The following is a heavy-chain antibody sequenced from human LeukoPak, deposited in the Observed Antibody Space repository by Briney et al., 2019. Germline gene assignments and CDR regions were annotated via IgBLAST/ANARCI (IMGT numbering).Heavy chain of an antibody. Sequence: ASVKVSCKASGYTFTDYTMHWLRQAPGQRLDWMGWINGGSGNTKYSPEFQGRVTITRDTSASTAYMELSSLRSEDTAVYYCAREGRWFGELSMDVWGQGTTVTVSS. D-gene: IGHD3-10*01. CDR3: AREGRWFGELSMDV. CDR1: GYTFTDYT. V-gene: IGHV1-3*01. J-gene: IGHJ6*02. CDR2: INGGSGNT.